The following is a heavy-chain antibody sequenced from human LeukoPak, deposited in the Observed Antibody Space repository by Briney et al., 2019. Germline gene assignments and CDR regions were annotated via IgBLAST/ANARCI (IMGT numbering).Heavy chain of an antibody. Sequence: SETLSLTCTVSGGPISSSSYYWGWIRQPPGKGLEWIGSIYYSGSTYYNPSLKSRVTISVDTSKNQFSLKLSSVTAADTAVYYCARQAYDSSGYFDYFDYWGQGTLVTVSS. D-gene: IGHD3-22*01. CDR3: ARQAYDSSGYFDYFDY. V-gene: IGHV4-39*01. J-gene: IGHJ4*02. CDR1: GGPISSSSYY. CDR2: IYYSGST.